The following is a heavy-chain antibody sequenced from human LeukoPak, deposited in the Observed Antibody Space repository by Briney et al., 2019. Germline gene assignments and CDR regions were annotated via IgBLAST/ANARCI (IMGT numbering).Heavy chain of an antibody. CDR1: GYNFAHN. Sequence: ASVKVSCKASGYNFAHNIHWVRQAPGQGLEWMGWINPNSGGTNYAQKFQGRVTMTRDTSISTAYMELSRLRSDDTAVYYCARGFYNWNYGDAFDIWGQGTMVTVSS. CDR3: ARGFYNWNYGDAFDI. CDR2: INPNSGGT. D-gene: IGHD1-7*01. V-gene: IGHV1-2*02. J-gene: IGHJ3*02.